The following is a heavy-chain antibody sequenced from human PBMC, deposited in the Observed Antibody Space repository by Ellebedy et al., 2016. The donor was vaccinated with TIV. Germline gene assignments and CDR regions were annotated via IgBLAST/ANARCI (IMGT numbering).Heavy chain of an antibody. V-gene: IGHV4-59*08. D-gene: IGHD3-22*01. Sequence: SETLSLTXTVSGGSISNYYWSWIRPPPGKGLEWIGYIYYSGSTNYNPSLKSRVTISVDASKNQFSLKLSSVTAADTAVYYCARQGSYYDSKGVRMDVWGQGTTVTVSS. CDR3: ARQGSYYDSKGVRMDV. CDR2: IYYSGST. CDR1: GGSISNYY. J-gene: IGHJ6*02.